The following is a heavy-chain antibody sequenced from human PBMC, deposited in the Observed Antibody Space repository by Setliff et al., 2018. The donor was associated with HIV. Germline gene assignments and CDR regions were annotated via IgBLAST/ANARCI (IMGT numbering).Heavy chain of an antibody. CDR1: GFSLPTSGVG. CDR2: IYWSDDK. Sequence: SGPTLVNPTQTLTLTCTFSGFSLPTSGVGVGWIRQPPGRALEWLALIYWSDDKHYSTSLKSRLTVTKDTSKNRVVFTMTNMDPVDTATYYCAYSGRQLRGPYFDFWGQGTPVTVSS. V-gene: IGHV2-5*01. J-gene: IGHJ4*02. D-gene: IGHD1-1*01. CDR3: AYSGRQLRGPYFDF.